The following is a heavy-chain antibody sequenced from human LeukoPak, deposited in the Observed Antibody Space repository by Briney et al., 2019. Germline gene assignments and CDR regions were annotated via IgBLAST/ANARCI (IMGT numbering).Heavy chain of an antibody. CDR1: GFTFSSSA. D-gene: IGHD2-15*01. V-gene: IGHV3-23*01. CDR2: ISNNGGYT. Sequence: GGSLRLSCAASGFTFSSSAMSWVRQAPGKGLEWVSAISNNGGYTYYADSVQGRFTISRDNSKSTLCLQMNSLRAEDTAAYYCAKQLGYCSDGSCYFPYWGQGTLVTVSS. J-gene: IGHJ4*02. CDR3: AKQLGYCSDGSCYFPY.